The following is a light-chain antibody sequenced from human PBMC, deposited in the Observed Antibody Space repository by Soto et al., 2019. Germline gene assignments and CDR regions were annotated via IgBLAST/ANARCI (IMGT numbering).Light chain of an antibody. CDR2: GKS. V-gene: IGKV4-1*01. CDR3: QQYNNWPRT. CDR1: QSVLSSSNNRNY. Sequence: DIVMTQSPDSLAVSLCERATIKCKSSQSVLSSSNNRNYLAWYQQKTGQSPRLLIYGKSNRATGIPDRFSGSGSGTELTLTISRLQSEDFAVYYCQQYNNWPRTFGQGTKVDIK. J-gene: IGKJ1*01.